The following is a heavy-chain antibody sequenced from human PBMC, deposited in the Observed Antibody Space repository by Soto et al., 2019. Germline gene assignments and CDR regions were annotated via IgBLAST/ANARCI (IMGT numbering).Heavy chain of an antibody. J-gene: IGHJ6*02. CDR3: ARTGQTYYYYGMDV. CDR2: IYTSGST. Sequence: SETLSLTCTVSGGSISSYYWSWIRQPAGKGLEWIGRIYTSGSTNYNPSLKSRVTMSVDTSKNQFSLKLSSVTAADTAVYYRARTGQTYYYYGMDVWGQGTTVTVSS. CDR1: GGSISSYY. V-gene: IGHV4-4*07.